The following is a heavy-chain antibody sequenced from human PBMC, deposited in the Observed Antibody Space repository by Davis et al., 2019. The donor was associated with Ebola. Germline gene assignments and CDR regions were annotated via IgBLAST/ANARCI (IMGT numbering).Heavy chain of an antibody. V-gene: IGHV5-51*01. CDR1: GYTFTSYW. CDR3: ARSLAYCGGDCYSDY. J-gene: IGHJ4*02. D-gene: IGHD2-21*02. Sequence: GESLKISCKGSGYTFTSYWIAWVRQMPGKGLEWMGGIYPGDSDTRYSPSFQGQVTISADKSISTVYLQWSSLKASDTAMYYCARSLAYCGGDCYSDYWGQGTLVTVSS. CDR2: IYPGDSDT.